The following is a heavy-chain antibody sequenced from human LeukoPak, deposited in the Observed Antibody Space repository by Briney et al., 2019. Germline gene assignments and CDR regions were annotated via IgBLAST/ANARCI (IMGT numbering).Heavy chain of an antibody. V-gene: IGHV7-4-1*02. Sequence: GASVKVSCKGSNYTFTSYPINWVRQAPGQGLEWMGSINTKTGKSTYARGFIGRLLFSLDTSVSTAYLQISSLTAEDTALYYCARVRWLQYDYDAFDFWGQGTVVSVSS. CDR3: ARVRWLQYDYDAFDF. J-gene: IGHJ3*01. D-gene: IGHD5-24*01. CDR1: NYTFTSYP. CDR2: INTKTGKS.